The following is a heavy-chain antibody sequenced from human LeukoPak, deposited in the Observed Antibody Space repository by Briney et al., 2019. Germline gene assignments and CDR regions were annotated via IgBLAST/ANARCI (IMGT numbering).Heavy chain of an antibody. V-gene: IGHV3-49*04. Sequence: PGRSLLLSGAGVGFTFRDYAVSWVRQAPGEGVECIGFIRSKVYGGTTEYAASVKGRFTISRDDSKSIAYLQMNSLKTEDTAVYYCTRDPYYFDSSGYYHHAFDIWGQGTMVAVSS. CDR2: IRSKVYGGTT. CDR1: GFTFRDYA. D-gene: IGHD3-22*01. CDR3: TRDPYYFDSSGYYHHAFDI. J-gene: IGHJ3*02.